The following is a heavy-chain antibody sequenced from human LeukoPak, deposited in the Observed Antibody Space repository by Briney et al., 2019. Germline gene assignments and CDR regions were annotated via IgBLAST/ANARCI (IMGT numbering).Heavy chain of an antibody. J-gene: IGHJ4*02. CDR1: GFTFSSYA. Sequence: GGSLRLSCAASGFTFSSYAMHWVRQAPGKGLEWVAVISYDGSNKYYADSVKGRFTISSDNSKNTLYLQMNSLRAEDTAVYYCARGGDIVVVPAAMYVPYYFDYWGQGTLVTVSS. D-gene: IGHD2-2*01. V-gene: IGHV3-30*04. CDR3: ARGGDIVVVPAAMYVPYYFDY. CDR2: ISYDGSNK.